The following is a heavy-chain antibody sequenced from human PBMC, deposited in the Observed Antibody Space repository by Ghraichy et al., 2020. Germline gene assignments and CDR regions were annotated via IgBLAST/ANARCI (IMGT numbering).Heavy chain of an antibody. J-gene: IGHJ4*02. Sequence: ASVKVSCKASGYTFTGYYMHWVRQAPGQGLEWMGRINPNSGGTNYAQKFQGRVTMTRDTSISTAYMELSRLRSDDTAVYYCARSHRVGRVLAAAADYWGQGTLVTVSS. V-gene: IGHV1-2*06. D-gene: IGHD6-13*01. CDR2: INPNSGGT. CDR3: ARSHRVGRVLAAAADY. CDR1: GYTFTGYY.